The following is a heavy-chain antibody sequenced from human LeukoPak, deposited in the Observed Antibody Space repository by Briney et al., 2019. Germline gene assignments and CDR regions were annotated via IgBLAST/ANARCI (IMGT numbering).Heavy chain of an antibody. V-gene: IGHV4-59*01. CDR2: IYYSGST. J-gene: IGHJ6*03. D-gene: IGHD5-12*01. CDR1: GGSISSYY. Sequence: SETLSLTCTVSGGSISSYYWSWIRQPPGKGLEWIGYIYYSGSTNYNPSLKSRVTTSVDTSKNQFSLKLSSATAADTAVYYCARLGEATQSNYYYYYMDVWGKGTTVTVSS. CDR3: ARLGEATQSNYYYYYMDV.